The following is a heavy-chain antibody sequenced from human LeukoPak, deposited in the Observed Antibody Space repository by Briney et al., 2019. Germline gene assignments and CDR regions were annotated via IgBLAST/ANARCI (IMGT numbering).Heavy chain of an antibody. Sequence: GGSLRLSCAASGFTFSSYAMSWVRQAPGKGLEWVSAISASGGSTYYADSVKGRFTISRDNSKNTLYLQMNSPRAEDTAVYYCAKESGIMAATGRTSYFDYWGQGTLVTVSS. CDR2: ISASGGST. CDR1: GFTFSSYA. CDR3: AKESGIMAATGRTSYFDY. V-gene: IGHV3-23*01. D-gene: IGHD6-13*01. J-gene: IGHJ4*02.